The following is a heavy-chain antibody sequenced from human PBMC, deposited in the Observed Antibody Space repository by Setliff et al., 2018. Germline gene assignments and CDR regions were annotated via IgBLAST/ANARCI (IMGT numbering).Heavy chain of an antibody. V-gene: IGHV3-48*01. CDR2: ISSSSTTI. D-gene: IGHD6-13*01. CDR3: ARDSYTSPDY. J-gene: IGHJ4*02. Sequence: GGSLRLSCAGSGFTFSSYSMNWVRQAPGKGLEWVSYISSSSTTIYYADSVKGRFTISRDNAKNSLYLQMNSLGAEDTAVYYCARDSYTSPDYWGQGTLVTVS. CDR1: GFTFSSYS.